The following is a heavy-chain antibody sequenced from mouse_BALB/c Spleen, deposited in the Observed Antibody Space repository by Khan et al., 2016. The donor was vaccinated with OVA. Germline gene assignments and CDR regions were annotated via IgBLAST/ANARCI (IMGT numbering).Heavy chain of an antibody. J-gene: IGHJ4*01. V-gene: IGHV2-6-5*01. Sequence: QVQLKQSGPGLVAPSQNLSITCTVSGFSLSDYGVSWIRQTPGKGLEWLGVIWGGGSTYYNSALRSRLSISTANSKSQVFLKMTSLQRDDSAMFYCAEGVWAHYYTLDYWGEGTSVTVSS. CDR1: GFSLSDYG. CDR2: IWGGGST. CDR3: AEGVWAHYYTLDY.